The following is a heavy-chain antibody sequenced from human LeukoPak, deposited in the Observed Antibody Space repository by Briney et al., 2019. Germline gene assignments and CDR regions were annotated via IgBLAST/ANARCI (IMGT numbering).Heavy chain of an antibody. CDR3: ARRDCSSTSCYHDY. CDR2: INPNSGGT. J-gene: IGHJ4*02. D-gene: IGHD2-2*01. V-gene: IGHV1-2*02. Sequence: ASVTVSCKASGYTFTGYYMHWVRQAPGQGLEWMGWINPNSGGTNYAQKFQGRVTMTRDTSISTAYMELSRLRSDDTAVYYCARRDCSSTSCYHDYWGQGTLVTVSS. CDR1: GYTFTGYY.